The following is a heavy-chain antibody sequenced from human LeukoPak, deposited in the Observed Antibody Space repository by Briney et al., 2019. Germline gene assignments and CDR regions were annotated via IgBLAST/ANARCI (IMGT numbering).Heavy chain of an antibody. CDR2: ISSNGGST. D-gene: IGHD1-7*01. Sequence: GGSLRLSCAASGFSFSGCDMHWVRQAPGKGLEYVSAISSNGGSTYYADSVKGRFTISRDNSKNTLYLQMSSLRAEDTAVYYCVGPPGAYNWNSWFDPWGQGTLVTVSS. J-gene: IGHJ5*02. CDR3: VGPPGAYNWNSWFDP. V-gene: IGHV3-64D*09. CDR1: GFSFSGCD.